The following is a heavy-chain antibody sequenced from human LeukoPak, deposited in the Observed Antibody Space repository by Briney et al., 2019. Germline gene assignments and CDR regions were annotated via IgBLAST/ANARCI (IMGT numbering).Heavy chain of an antibody. J-gene: IGHJ4*02. CDR1: GGTFSSYA. CDR3: ARTPPIFLTGYYPSIFDY. Sequence: SVKVSCKASGGTFSSYAISWVRQAPGQGLEWMGGIIPIFGTANYAQKFQGRVTITADESTSTAHMELSSLRSEDTAVYYCARTPPIFLTGYYPSIFDYWGQGTLVTVSS. CDR2: IIPIFGTA. V-gene: IGHV1-69*01. D-gene: IGHD3-9*01.